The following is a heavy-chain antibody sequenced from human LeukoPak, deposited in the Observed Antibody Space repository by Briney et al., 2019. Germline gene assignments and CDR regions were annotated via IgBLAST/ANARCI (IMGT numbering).Heavy chain of an antibody. CDR2: INPGGGST. V-gene: IGHV1-46*01. D-gene: IGHD1-26*01. Sequence: ASVKVSCKTSGYTFTSYYMHWVRQAPGQGLEWMGTINPGGGSTSYAQKIQGRVTMTRDTSTSTVYMELSSLRSEDTAVYYCARELRTGVGATDYWGQGTLVTVSS. CDR3: ARELRTGVGATDY. J-gene: IGHJ4*02. CDR1: GYTFTSYY.